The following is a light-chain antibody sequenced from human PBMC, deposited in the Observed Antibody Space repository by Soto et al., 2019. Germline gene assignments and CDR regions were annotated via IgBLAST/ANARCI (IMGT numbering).Light chain of an antibody. V-gene: IGLV2-14*03. CDR1: SSDVGGYNY. CDR3: SSYTSTSTLL. Sequence: QSVLTQPASVSGSPGQSITISCTGTSSDVGGYNYVSWYQQHPGKVPKLMIYDVINRPSGVSNRFSGSKSGNTASLTISGLQAEDEADYYCSSYTSTSTLLFGGGTKVTVL. CDR2: DVI. J-gene: IGLJ2*01.